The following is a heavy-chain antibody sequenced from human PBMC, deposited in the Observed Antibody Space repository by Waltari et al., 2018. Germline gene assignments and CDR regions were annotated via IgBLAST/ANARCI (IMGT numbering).Heavy chain of an antibody. CDR1: GFSFGCFW. Sequence: EVHLVESGGGLVQPGGSLRLSCAASGFSFGCFWTHWVRQVPGRGLEWVSRINVDGGYISYADSVRGRFTISRDNAESTVYLHLNNLRVDDTAVYFCARKGGTGYPYGPFYYDHWGQGTLVNVSS. J-gene: IGHJ4*02. CDR3: ARKGGTGYPYGPFYYDH. CDR2: INVDGGYI. V-gene: IGHV3-74*01. D-gene: IGHD3-9*01.